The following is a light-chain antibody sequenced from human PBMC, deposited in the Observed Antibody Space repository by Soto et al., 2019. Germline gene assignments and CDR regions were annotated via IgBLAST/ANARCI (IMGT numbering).Light chain of an antibody. CDR3: QQYGLSPHT. CDR1: QSVTSSY. J-gene: IGKJ2*01. V-gene: IGKV3-20*01. CDR2: RAS. Sequence: EIVLTQSPGTLSLSPGERATLSCRASQSVTSSYLAWFQQKPGQAPRLLIYRASSRATVIPDRFGGSGSGTDFTLTISRLEPEDFAVYYCQQYGLSPHTFVQGTKLEI.